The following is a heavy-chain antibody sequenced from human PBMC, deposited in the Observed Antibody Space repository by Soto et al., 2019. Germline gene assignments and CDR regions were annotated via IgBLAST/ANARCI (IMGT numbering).Heavy chain of an antibody. CDR3: ARVTTFYDILTSSYALTYFDY. J-gene: IGHJ4*02. CDR1: GFSVTSNY. D-gene: IGHD3-9*01. V-gene: IGHV3-53*01. Sequence: VQLVESGGTLVQPGGSLRLSCTASGFSVTSNYMTWVRQAPGKGLECVSVIYAGGNTYYADSVKGRFTISSDNSKNTLFLQMNNLRAEDTAVYYCARVTTFYDILTSSYALTYFDYWGQGTRVTVSS. CDR2: IYAGGNT.